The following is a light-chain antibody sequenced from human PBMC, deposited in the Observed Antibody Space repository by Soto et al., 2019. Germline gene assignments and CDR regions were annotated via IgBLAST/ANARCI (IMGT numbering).Light chain of an antibody. V-gene: IGKV3-20*01. CDR3: QQYGSSPLT. J-gene: IGKJ4*01. Sequence: EIVLTQSPGTLSLSPGERATLACRASQSVSSSYLAWYQQKPGQAPRLLSYGASSRATGIPDRFSGSGSGTDFTLTISRLEPEDWAVYYCQQYGSSPLTFGGGTKVEIK. CDR2: GAS. CDR1: QSVSSSY.